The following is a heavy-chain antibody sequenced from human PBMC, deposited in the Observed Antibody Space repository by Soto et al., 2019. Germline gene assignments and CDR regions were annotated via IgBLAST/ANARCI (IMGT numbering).Heavy chain of an antibody. V-gene: IGHV4-39*01. J-gene: IGHJ4*02. D-gene: IGHD7-27*01. CDR2: IYYTGTT. Sequence: QLQLQESRPGLVKPSETLSLTCSVSGGSISNTDYFWGWIRQPPGKGLEWIGTIYYTGTTYYSSSLKSRVTLSVDTSKKQFSLKLSSVTAADTAVYYCARLGNGHFDYWGQGTLVTVST. CDR1: GGSISNTDYF. CDR3: ARLGNGHFDY.